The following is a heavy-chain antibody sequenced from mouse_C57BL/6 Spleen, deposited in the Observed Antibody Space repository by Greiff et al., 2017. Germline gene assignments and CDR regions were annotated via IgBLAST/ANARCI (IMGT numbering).Heavy chain of an antibody. J-gene: IGHJ3*01. CDR1: GYTFTSYW. CDR2: IYPGSGST. Sequence: QVQLQQPGAELVKPGASVKMSCKASGYTFTSYWITWVKQRPGQGLEWIGDIYPGSGSTNYNEKFKSKATLTVDTSSSTAYMRLSSLTSEDSAVYNCARYETAQATVAYWGQGTLVTVYA. D-gene: IGHD3-2*02. CDR3: ARYETAQATVAY. V-gene: IGHV1-55*01.